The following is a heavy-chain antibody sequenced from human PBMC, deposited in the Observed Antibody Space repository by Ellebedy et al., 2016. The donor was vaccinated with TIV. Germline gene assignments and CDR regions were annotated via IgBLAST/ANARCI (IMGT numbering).Heavy chain of an antibody. CDR2: IYSNDEK. V-gene: IGHV2-26*01. CDR3: ARALYYCGGDCSYNFDC. D-gene: IGHD2-21*02. J-gene: IGHJ4*02. Sequence: SGPTLVKPKETLTLTCTVSGVSPSNIIMGVSWIRQHPGKPLEWLAHIYSNDEKSYSTSLKTRLGISRDTSKSQVVLTVTNMDPVDTATYYRARALYYCGGDCSYNFDCWGQGTPVTVSS. CDR1: GVSPSNIIMG.